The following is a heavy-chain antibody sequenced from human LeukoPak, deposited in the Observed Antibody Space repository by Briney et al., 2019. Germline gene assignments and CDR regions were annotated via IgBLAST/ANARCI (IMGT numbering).Heavy chain of an antibody. J-gene: IGHJ4*02. D-gene: IGHD3-22*01. V-gene: IGHV3-64*01. Sequence: GGSLSLSCAVSGVTFSSYAMHWVRQAPGKGLEYVSAIRSNGASTYYANSVKCRSTISRDNSKNTLYLQMGSLRADNMAVYYCARVSGYYADWGQGTLVTVSS. CDR1: GVTFSSYA. CDR2: IRSNGAST. CDR3: ARVSGYYAD.